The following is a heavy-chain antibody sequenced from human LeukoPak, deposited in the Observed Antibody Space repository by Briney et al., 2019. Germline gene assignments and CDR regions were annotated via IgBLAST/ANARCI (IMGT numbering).Heavy chain of an antibody. V-gene: IGHV4-59*01. CDR1: GGSISSYY. CDR2: IYYSGST. D-gene: IGHD1-26*01. CDR3: ARASLVGGLY. Sequence: SETLSLTCTVSGGSISSYYWSWIRQPPGKGLEWIGYIYYSGSTNYNPSLKSRVTISVDTSKNQFSLKLSSVTAADTAVYYCARASLVGGLYWGQGTLVTVSS. J-gene: IGHJ4*02.